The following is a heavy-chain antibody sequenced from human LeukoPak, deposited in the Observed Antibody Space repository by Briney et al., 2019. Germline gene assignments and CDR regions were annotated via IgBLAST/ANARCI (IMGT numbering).Heavy chain of an antibody. D-gene: IGHD5-24*01. CDR2: VNWNGGST. V-gene: IGHV3-20*04. CDR1: GFTFDNYG. J-gene: IGHJ4*02. CDR3: ARAVVDGYRAYFDY. Sequence: PGGSLRLSCAASGFTFDNYGMTWVRRVLGKGLTWSPGVNWNGGSTGYADSVKGRFTISRDNAKNSLYLQMNSLRAEDTAVYYCARAVVDGYRAYFDYWGQGTLVTVSS.